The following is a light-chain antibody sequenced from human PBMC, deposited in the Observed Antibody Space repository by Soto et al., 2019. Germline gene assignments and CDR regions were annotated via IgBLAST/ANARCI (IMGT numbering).Light chain of an antibody. Sequence: SYELTQPPSVSVAPGKTASVACGGSTIGSKSVHWYKKKSGKDPVLVMYYDSDRPSGIPERFSGSHPGNTATLTIRRVEAGDEGDYYCQVWDISSGHVVFGGGTKLTVL. CDR2: YDS. CDR1: TIGSKS. V-gene: IGLV3-21*01. CDR3: QVWDISSGHVV. J-gene: IGLJ3*02.